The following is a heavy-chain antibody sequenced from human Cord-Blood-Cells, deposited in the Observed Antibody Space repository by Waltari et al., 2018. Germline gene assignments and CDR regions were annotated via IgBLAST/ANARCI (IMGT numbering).Heavy chain of an antibody. J-gene: IGHJ6*03. D-gene: IGHD6-19*01. V-gene: IGHV4-59*01. Sequence: QVQLQESGPGLVKPSETLSLTCTVSGGSISSYYWSWIRQPPGKGLEWIGYIYYSVSTNYNPSLKSRVIISVDTSKNQFSLRLSSVTAADTAVYYCARVAAGRPGYYYMDVWGKGTTVTVSS. CDR1: GGSISSYY. CDR2: IYYSVST. CDR3: ARVAAGRPGYYYMDV.